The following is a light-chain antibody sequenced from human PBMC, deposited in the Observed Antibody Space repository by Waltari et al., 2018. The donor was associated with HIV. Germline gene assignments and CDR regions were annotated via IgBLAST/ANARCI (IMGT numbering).Light chain of an antibody. J-gene: IGLJ2*01. CDR2: DNN. Sequence: QSVLTQPPSVSAAPGQKVTISCSGSSSNIGNNYVSWYQQVPGTAPKLLIHDNNKRPSGIPDRFSGSKSGTSATLGITGLQTGDEADYYCGTWDSRLSVVVFGGGTKLTVL. V-gene: IGLV1-51*01. CDR3: GTWDSRLSVVV. CDR1: SSNIGNNY.